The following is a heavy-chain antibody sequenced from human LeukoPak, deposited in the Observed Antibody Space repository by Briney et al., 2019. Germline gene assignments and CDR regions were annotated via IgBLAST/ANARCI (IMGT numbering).Heavy chain of an antibody. V-gene: IGHV3-23*01. Sequence: GGSLRLSCAVSGFTLSRNAMTWVRQAPGEGLQWLSSISVSGDATDYADSVKGRFTIYRDISKNTLYLQMNSLRVDDTAVYYCAKGGKWDVTPFDYWGQGTLVTVSS. CDR1: GFTLSRNA. D-gene: IGHD1-26*01. CDR2: ISVSGDAT. J-gene: IGHJ4*02. CDR3: AKGGKWDVTPFDY.